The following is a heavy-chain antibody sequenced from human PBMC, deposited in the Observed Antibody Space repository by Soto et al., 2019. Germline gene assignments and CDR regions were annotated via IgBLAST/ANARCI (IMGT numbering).Heavy chain of an antibody. Sequence: PGGSLRLSCAASGFTFSSYAMHWVGQSPGRGLEWVAVISYDGSNKYYADSVKGRFTISRDNSKNTLYLQMNSLRAEDTAVYYCARVDMIVVVITQVGAFDIWGQGTMVTVSS. CDR2: ISYDGSNK. D-gene: IGHD3-22*01. CDR3: ARVDMIVVVITQVGAFDI. CDR1: GFTFSSYA. V-gene: IGHV3-30-3*01. J-gene: IGHJ3*02.